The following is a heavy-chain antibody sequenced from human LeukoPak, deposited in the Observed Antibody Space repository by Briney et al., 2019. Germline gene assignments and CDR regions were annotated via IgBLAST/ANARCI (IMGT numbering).Heavy chain of an antibody. CDR3: AKDLVPSRYYFDY. CDR1: GFTFSSYG. D-gene: IGHD2-2*01. Sequence: SGGSLRLSCAASGFTFSSYGMHWVRQAPGKGLEWVAFIRYDGSNKYYADSVKGRFTISRDNSKNTLYLQMNSLRAEDTAVYYCAKDLVPSRYYFDYWGQGTLVTVPS. J-gene: IGHJ4*02. V-gene: IGHV3-30*02. CDR2: IRYDGSNK.